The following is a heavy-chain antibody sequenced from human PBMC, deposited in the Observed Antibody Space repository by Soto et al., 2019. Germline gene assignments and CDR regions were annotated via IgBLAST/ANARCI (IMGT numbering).Heavy chain of an antibody. D-gene: IGHD6-19*01. CDR1: EYTFSSLW. V-gene: IGHV3-7*05. Sequence: DVQLVESGGGLVQPGGSLRLSCEASEYTFSSLWMNWVRQAPGKGLEWVAIIEQNGGERNYLDSVKGRFTISRDNAKKSVYLQMNSLRAEDTALYYCVGGYGWLPDYWGQGTLVIVPS. J-gene: IGHJ4*02. CDR2: IEQNGGER. CDR3: VGGYGWLPDY.